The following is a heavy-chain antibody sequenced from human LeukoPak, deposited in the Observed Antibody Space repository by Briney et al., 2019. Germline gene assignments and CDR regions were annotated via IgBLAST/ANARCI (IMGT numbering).Heavy chain of an antibody. CDR2: ISAYNGNT. J-gene: IGHJ6*03. CDR3: ARDSPQYYDFWRPLSHYYYMDV. V-gene: IGHV1-18*01. D-gene: IGHD3-3*01. CDR1: GYTFTSYG. Sequence: ASVKVSCKASGYTFTSYGISWVRQAPGQGLEWMGWISAYNGNTNYAQKLQGRVTMTTDTSTSTAYMELRSLRSDDTAVYYCARDSPQYYDFWRPLSHYYYMDVWGKGTTVTVSS.